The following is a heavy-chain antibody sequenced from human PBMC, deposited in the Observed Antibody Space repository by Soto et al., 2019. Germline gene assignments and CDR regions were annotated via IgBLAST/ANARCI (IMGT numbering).Heavy chain of an antibody. CDR2: IYYSGST. V-gene: IGHV4-30-4*01. D-gene: IGHD6-6*01. CDR3: AGFNIAARLGYYYYGMDV. Sequence: TLSLTCTVSGGSISSGDYYWSWIRQPPGKGLEWIGYIYYSGSTYYNPSLKSRVTISVDTSKNQFSLKLSSVTAADTAVYYCAGFNIAARLGYYYYGMDVWGQGTTVTVSS. CDR1: GGSISSGDYY. J-gene: IGHJ6*02.